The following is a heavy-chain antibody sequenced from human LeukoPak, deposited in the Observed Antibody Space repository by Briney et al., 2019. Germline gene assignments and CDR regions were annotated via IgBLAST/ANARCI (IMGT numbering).Heavy chain of an antibody. Sequence: PGGSLRLSCTASGFTFNNYEMNWVRRAPGKGLEWVSYISSSGTGIYYADSVKGRFTISRDNAKLYLQMSSLRAEDTALYYCARSKKVGDDSFEYWGQGALVTVSS. CDR2: ISSSGTGI. CDR3: ARSKKVGDDSFEY. CDR1: GFTFNNYE. V-gene: IGHV3-48*03. D-gene: IGHD3-16*01. J-gene: IGHJ4*02.